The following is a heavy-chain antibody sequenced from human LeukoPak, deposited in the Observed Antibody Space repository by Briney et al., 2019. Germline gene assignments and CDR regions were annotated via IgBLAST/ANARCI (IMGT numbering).Heavy chain of an antibody. D-gene: IGHD6-13*01. J-gene: IGHJ4*02. CDR3: AKRRIAAAAIDY. CDR2: ISYDGSNK. Sequence: GGSLRLSCAASGFTFSSYAMHWVRQAPGKGLEWVAVISYDGSNKYYADSVKGRFTISRDNSKNTLYLQMNSLRAEDTAVYYCAKRRIAAAAIDYWGQGTLVTVSS. V-gene: IGHV3-30-3*02. CDR1: GFTFSSYA.